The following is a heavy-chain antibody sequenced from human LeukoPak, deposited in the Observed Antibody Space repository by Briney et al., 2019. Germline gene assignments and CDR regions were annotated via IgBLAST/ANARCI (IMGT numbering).Heavy chain of an antibody. J-gene: IGHJ4*02. V-gene: IGHV4-59*06. Sequence: SETLSLTCTVSGGSISSYYWSWIRQHPGKGLEWIGYIYYSGSTYYNPSLKSRVTISVDTSKNQFSLKLSSVTAADTAVCYCAREGGGDHGGGFDYWGQGTLVTVSS. CDR3: AREGGGDHGGGFDY. CDR2: IYYSGST. CDR1: GGSISSYY. D-gene: IGHD2-21*02.